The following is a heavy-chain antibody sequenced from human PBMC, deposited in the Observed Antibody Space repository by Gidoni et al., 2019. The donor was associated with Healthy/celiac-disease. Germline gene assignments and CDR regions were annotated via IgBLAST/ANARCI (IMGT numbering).Heavy chain of an antibody. CDR3: ARHNLGFGEFPFDY. Sequence: QLPLQESGPGLVTPSETLSLTCPVSGGSISSSSSSWGWIRQPPGKGLEWIGSIYYSGRTYYNPSLKSRVTISVDTSKNQFSLKLSSVTAADTAVYYCARHNLGFGEFPFDYWGQGTLVTVSS. CDR2: IYYSGRT. CDR1: GGSISSSSSS. J-gene: IGHJ4*02. V-gene: IGHV4-39*01. D-gene: IGHD3-10*01.